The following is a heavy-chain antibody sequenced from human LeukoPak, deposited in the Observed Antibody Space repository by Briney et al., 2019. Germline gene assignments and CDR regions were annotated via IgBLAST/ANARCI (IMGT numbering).Heavy chain of an antibody. Sequence: SVKVSCKASGGTLSSYAISWVRQAPGQGLEWMGGIIPIFGTANYAQKFQGRVTITADESTSTAYMELSSLRSEDTAVYYCARSFDILTGYYGYWGQGTLVTVSS. D-gene: IGHD3-9*01. CDR2: IIPIFGTA. CDR3: ARSFDILTGYYGY. J-gene: IGHJ4*02. V-gene: IGHV1-69*13. CDR1: GGTLSSYA.